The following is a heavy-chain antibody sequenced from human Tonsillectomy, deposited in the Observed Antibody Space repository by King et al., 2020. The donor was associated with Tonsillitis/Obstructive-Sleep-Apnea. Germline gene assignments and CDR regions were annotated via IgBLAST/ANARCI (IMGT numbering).Heavy chain of an antibody. D-gene: IGHD2-2*02. J-gene: IGHJ3*02. Sequence: VQLVESGGGVVQPGRSLRLSCAASGFTFSTYAMHWVRQAPGKGLEWVAVISYDGSRTYYADSVKGRFTISRDNSKNTLYLQMNSLRAEDTAVYYCARDRDCSSTSCYNAFDIWGQGTMVTVSS. CDR2: ISYDGSRT. CDR1: GFTFSTYA. V-gene: IGHV3-30*04. CDR3: ARDRDCSSTSCYNAFDI.